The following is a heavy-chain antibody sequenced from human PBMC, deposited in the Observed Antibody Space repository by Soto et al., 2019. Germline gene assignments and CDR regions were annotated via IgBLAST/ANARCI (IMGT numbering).Heavy chain of an antibody. Sequence: ETLSLTCTLSGASITSTTYFWAWIRQPPGKGLEWVGSIYYSGKTYYNPSLRSRVTISVDRSKNQFSLTMSSVTAADSAVYYCAKNLPRTGRFDYWGQGTSVTVSS. CDR1: GASITSTTYF. CDR2: IYYSGKT. CDR3: AKNLPRTGRFDY. J-gene: IGHJ4*02. V-gene: IGHV4-39*01.